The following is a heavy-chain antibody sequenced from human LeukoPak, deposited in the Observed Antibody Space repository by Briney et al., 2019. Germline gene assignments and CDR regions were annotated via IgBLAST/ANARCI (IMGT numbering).Heavy chain of an antibody. J-gene: IGHJ4*02. CDR2: ISAYNGNT. Sequence: GASVKLSCKASGYTFTSYGISWVRQAPGQGLEWMGWISAYNGNTNYAQKLQGRVTMTTDTSTSTAYMELRSLRSDDTAVYYCARIAYYDFWSGSHAHFDYWGQGTLVTVSS. V-gene: IGHV1-18*01. CDR3: ARIAYYDFWSGSHAHFDY. D-gene: IGHD3-3*01. CDR1: GYTFTSYG.